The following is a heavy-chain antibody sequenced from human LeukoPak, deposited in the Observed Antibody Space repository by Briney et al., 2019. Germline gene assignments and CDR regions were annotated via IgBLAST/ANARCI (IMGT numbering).Heavy chain of an antibody. D-gene: IGHD2-21*02. CDR2: IYDSGTT. Sequence: PSETLSLTCTVSRGSIRTYYWSWIRQSPGKGLEWIGYIYDSGTTKYNPSLKSRVTISVDTSKNQFSLKLSSVTAADTAVYYCASLYCGGDCYSGDYWGQGTLVTVSS. CDR3: ASLYCGGDCYSGDY. V-gene: IGHV4-59*12. CDR1: RGSIRTYY. J-gene: IGHJ4*02.